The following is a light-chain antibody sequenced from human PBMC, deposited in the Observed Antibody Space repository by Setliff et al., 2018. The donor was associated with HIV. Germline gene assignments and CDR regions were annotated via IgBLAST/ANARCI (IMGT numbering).Light chain of an antibody. CDR1: SSDVGGYNY. J-gene: IGLJ1*01. CDR2: DVS. CDR3: CSYAGSYAFV. V-gene: IGLV2-11*01. Sequence: LTQPRSVSGSPGQSVTISCTGTSSDVGGYNYVSWYQQHPGKAPKLMIYDVSKRPSGVPDRFSGSKSGNTASLTISGLQAEDEADYYCCSYAGSYAFVFGTGTKVTVL.